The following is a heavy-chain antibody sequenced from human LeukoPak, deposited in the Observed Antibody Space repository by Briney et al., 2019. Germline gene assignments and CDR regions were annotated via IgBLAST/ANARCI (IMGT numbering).Heavy chain of an antibody. CDR3: AKEGNSGYYYFDY. D-gene: IGHD3-22*01. V-gene: IGHV3-23*01. CDR1: GFTFDTFA. Sequence: PGESLRLSCAASGFTFDTFAMAWVRLAPGKGLEWVSSIGNTETYYADSVKGRFTISRDTSKNTLYLQMDSLRAEETAVYFCAKEGNSGYYYFDYWGQGTLVTVSS. J-gene: IGHJ4*02. CDR2: IGNTET.